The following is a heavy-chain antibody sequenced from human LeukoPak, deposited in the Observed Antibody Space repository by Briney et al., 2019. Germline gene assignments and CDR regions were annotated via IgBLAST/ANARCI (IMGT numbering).Heavy chain of an antibody. CDR2: I. CDR1: GGSISSNDYF. CDR3: ARICSRARCQIDY. D-gene: IGHD2-2*01. V-gene: IGHV4-39*07. Sequence: PSETLSLTCTVSGGSISSNDYFWGWIRQPPGKGLEWIGSIYNPSLKSRVTISVDTSKNQFSLKLTSVTAADTAVYHCARICSRARCQIDYWGQGTLVTVSS. J-gene: IGHJ4*02.